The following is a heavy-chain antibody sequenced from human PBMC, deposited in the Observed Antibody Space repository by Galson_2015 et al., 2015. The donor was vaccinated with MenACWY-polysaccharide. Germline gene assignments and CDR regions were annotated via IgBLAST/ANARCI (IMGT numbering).Heavy chain of an antibody. CDR3: ARPWGKFHWGNDAFHI. V-gene: IGHV1-69*13. J-gene: IGHJ3*02. CDR2: IIAISGSA. CDR1: GGSFTSFG. D-gene: IGHD3-16*01. Sequence: SVKVSCKASGGSFTSFGIHWVRQAPGQGLEWMGGIIAISGSANYAQKFQGRVTVTGDASANTAYMELSGLGSDDTAVYYCARPWGKFHWGNDAFHIWGQGTMVTVSS.